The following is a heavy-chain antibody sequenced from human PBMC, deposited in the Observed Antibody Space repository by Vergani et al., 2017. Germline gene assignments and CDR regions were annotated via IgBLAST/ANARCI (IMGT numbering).Heavy chain of an antibody. V-gene: IGHV3-30*18. CDR2: ISYDGSNK. Sequence: LQLLKSGGGLLKPGGSLNLSCAAPGFTFSSYAMSWVRQAPGKGLEWVAVISYDGSNKYYAASVKGRFTIARDNSKNTLYLQMNSLRAEDTAVYYCAKDXRSGPYYYYYYMDVWGKGTTVTVSS. J-gene: IGHJ6*03. CDR3: AKDXRSGPYYYYYYMDV. D-gene: IGHD2-15*01. CDR1: GFTFSSYA.